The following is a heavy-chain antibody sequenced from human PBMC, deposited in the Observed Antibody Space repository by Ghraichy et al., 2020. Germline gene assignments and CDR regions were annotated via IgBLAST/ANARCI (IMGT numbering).Heavy chain of an antibody. CDR1: GFTFSTYP. D-gene: IGHD5-18*01. CDR3: TRDRVDTEMIAQGYYYYAMDV. J-gene: IGHJ6*02. CDR2: IFYDGSNK. V-gene: IGHV3-30-3*01. Sequence: GGSLRLSCAASGFTFSTYPMHWVRQTPGKGLEWVALIFYDGSNKYYTDSVKGRFTISRDNSKNTLHLQMNSLRGEDTAVYYCTRDRVDTEMIAQGYYYYAMDVWGQGTTVTVSS.